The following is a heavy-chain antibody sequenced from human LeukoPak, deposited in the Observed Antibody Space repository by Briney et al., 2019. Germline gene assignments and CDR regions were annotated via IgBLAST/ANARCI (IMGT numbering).Heavy chain of an antibody. CDR3: AKDPSLYSWSYLPG. Sequence: GGSLRLSCAASGFTFSSYGMHWVRQAPGKGLEWVAFMCYDGSNKYLADSVKGRFTISRDNYKNTLYLKMNRLGADGTVVYFFAKDPSLYSWSYLPGWGQPTTVSASS. CDR2: MCYDGSNK. V-gene: IGHV3-30*02. D-gene: IGHD1-26*01. J-gene: IGHJ3*01. CDR1: GFTFSSYG.